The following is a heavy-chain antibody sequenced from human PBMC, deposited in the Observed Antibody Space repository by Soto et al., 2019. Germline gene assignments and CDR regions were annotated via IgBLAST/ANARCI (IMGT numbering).Heavy chain of an antibody. V-gene: IGHV1-8*01. CDR1: GYTFTSYD. CDR2: MNPNSGNT. Sequence: ASVEVSCKASGYTFTSYDINWVRQATGQGLEWMGWMNPNSGNTGYAQKFQGRVTMTRNTSISTAYMELSSLRSEDTAVYYCARGRSSSRLDAFDIWGQGTMVTVSS. CDR3: ARGRSSSRLDAFDI. J-gene: IGHJ3*02. D-gene: IGHD6-13*01.